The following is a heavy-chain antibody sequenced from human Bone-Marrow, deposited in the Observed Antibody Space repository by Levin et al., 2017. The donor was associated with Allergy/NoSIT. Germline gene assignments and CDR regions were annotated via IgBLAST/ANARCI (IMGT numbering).Heavy chain of an antibody. J-gene: IGHJ4*02. CDR3: AKDGVGTTKTDFDY. D-gene: IGHD1-26*01. CDR1: GFTFNNYA. V-gene: IGHV3-23*01. CDR2: ISGSGTTT. Sequence: RPGGSLRLSCAASGFTFNNYAMSWVRQAPGKGLEWVSTISGSGTTTYYAASVKGRFTISRDNSKNANTLYLQMNSLTAEDTAVYYCAKDGVGTTKTDFDYWGQGTLVTVSS.